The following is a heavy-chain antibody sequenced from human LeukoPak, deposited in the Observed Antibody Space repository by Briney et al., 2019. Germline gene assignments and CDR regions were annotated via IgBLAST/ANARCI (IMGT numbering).Heavy chain of an antibody. Sequence: GGSLRLSCAASGFTVSSNYMSWVHQAPGKGLEWVSVIYSGGSTYYADSVKGRFTISRDNSKNTLYLQMNSLRAEDTAVYYCAREVVVPAAIGAYYYGMDVWGQGTTVTVSS. V-gene: IGHV3-53*01. J-gene: IGHJ6*02. D-gene: IGHD2-2*01. CDR1: GFTVSSNY. CDR2: IYSGGST. CDR3: AREVVVPAAIGAYYYGMDV.